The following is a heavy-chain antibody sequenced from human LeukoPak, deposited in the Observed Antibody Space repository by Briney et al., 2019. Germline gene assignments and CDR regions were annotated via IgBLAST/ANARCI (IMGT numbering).Heavy chain of an antibody. CDR3: ARTPSRYPGYYYDSSGYYSGEDY. D-gene: IGHD3-22*01. CDR2: INPNSGGT. V-gene: IGHV1-2*06. J-gene: IGHJ4*02. CDR1: GYTFTGYY. Sequence: ASVKVSCKASGYTFTGYYMHWVRQAPGQGLEWMGRINPNSGGTNYAQKFQGRVTMTRNTSISTAYMELSSLRSEDTAVYYCARTPSRYPGYYYDSSGYYSGEDYWGQGTLVTVSS.